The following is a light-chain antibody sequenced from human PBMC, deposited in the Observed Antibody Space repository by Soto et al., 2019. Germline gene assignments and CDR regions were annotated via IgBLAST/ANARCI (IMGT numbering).Light chain of an antibody. J-gene: IGKJ4*01. Sequence: IQLTQSPCSLSASPGDRVTITCRASQGVSSCLAWYQQKPGKAPTLLLYDASTLQSGVPSRFSGSGSGTDFTLTISSLQPEDFAAYYCQQLNSYPLTFGGGTKVEIK. CDR2: DAS. V-gene: IGKV1-9*01. CDR3: QQLNSYPLT. CDR1: QGVSSC.